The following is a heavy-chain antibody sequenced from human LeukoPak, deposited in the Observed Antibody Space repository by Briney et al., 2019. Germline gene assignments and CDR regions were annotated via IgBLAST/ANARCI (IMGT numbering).Heavy chain of an antibody. CDR1: GGSISSGGYS. CDR2: IYHSGST. J-gene: IGHJ6*04. D-gene: IGHD2-15*01. V-gene: IGHV4-30-2*01. Sequence: SETLSLTCAVSGGSISSGGYSWSWIRQPLGKGLEWIGYIYHSGSTYYNPSLKSRVTISVDRSKNQFSLKLSSVTAADTAVYYCASRKVDYYYGMDVWGKGTTVTVSS. CDR3: ASRKVDYYYGMDV.